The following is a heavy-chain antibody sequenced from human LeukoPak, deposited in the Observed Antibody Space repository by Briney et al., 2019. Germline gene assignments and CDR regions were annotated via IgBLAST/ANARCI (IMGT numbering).Heavy chain of an antibody. CDR2: ISSSSSTI. V-gene: IGHV3-48*02. J-gene: IGHJ6*02. Sequence: GGSLRLSCAASGFTFSSYSMNWVRQAPGKGLEWVSYISSSSSTIYYADSVKGRFTISRDNAKNSLYLQMSSLRDEDTAVYYCATNRRPVWYGMDVWGQGTTVTVSS. CDR1: GFTFSSYS. CDR3: ATNRRPVWYGMDV.